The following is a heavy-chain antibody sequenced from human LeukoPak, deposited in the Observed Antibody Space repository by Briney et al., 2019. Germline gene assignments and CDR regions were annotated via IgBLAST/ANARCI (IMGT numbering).Heavy chain of an antibody. CDR1: GFTFDDYA. CDR2: ISWNSGSI. J-gene: IGHJ4*02. CDR3: AKGTLFDY. V-gene: IGHV3-9*01. Sequence: GGSLRLSCAASGFTFDDYAMHWVRQAPGKGLEWVSGISWNSGSIGYADSVKGRFTISRDNAKNSLYLQMNSLRAEDTAVYYCAKGTLFDYWGQGTLVTVSS.